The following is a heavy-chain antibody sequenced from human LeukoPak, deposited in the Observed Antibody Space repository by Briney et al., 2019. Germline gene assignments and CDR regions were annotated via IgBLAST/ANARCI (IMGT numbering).Heavy chain of an antibody. V-gene: IGHV3-21*01. D-gene: IGHD4-17*01. Sequence: PGGSLRLSCAASGFTFSSYSMNWVRQAPGKGLEWVSSISSSSSYIYYADSVKGRFTISRDNTKNSLYLQMNSLRAEDTALYYCARGGGDYRYYYYYMDVWGEGTTVTVSS. CDR1: GFTFSSYS. J-gene: IGHJ6*03. CDR3: ARGGGDYRYYYYYMDV. CDR2: ISSSSSYI.